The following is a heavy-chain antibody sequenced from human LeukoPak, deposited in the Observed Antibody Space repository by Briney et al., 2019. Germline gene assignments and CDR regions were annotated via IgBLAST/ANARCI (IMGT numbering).Heavy chain of an antibody. J-gene: IGHJ2*01. Sequence: GGSLRLSCAASGLTFSSYSMNWVRQAPGKGLEWVANIKPDGSETYSVDSMKGRFTGSRDNAKNSLYLQMNSLRVDDTALYYCARVILAGTRNWYFDLWGRGTLVTVSS. CDR2: IKPDGSET. V-gene: IGHV3-7*01. D-gene: IGHD6-13*01. CDR3: ARVILAGTRNWYFDL. CDR1: GLTFSSYS.